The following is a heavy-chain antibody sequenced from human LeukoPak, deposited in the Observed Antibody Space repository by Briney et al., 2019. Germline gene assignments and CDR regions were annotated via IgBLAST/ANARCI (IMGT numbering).Heavy chain of an antibody. CDR2: INHSGST. J-gene: IGHJ6*03. CDR1: GGSFSGYY. CDR3: ARGPSPNYDFWSGYYAHYYYYMDV. Sequence: TSETLSPTCAVYGGSFSGYYWSWIRQPPGKGLEWIGEINHSGSTNYNPSLKSRVTISVDTSKNQFSLKLSSVTAADTAVYYCARGPSPNYDFWSGYYAHYYYYMDVWGKGTTVTVSS. D-gene: IGHD3-3*01. V-gene: IGHV4-34*01.